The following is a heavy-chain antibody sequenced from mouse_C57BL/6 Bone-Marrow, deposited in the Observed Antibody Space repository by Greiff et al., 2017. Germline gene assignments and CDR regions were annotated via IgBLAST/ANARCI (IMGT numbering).Heavy chain of an antibody. Sequence: QVQLQQPGAELVKPGASVKMSCKASGYTFTSYWITWVKQRPGQGLEWIGDIYPTSGRTNYNEKFKSKAILTVATSSNTAYMQLSSLTSEDSAVFYCARSGPLGRSCDYWGQGTTLTGSS. CDR1: GYTFTSYW. D-gene: IGHD4-1*01. CDR2: IYPTSGRT. CDR3: ARSGPLGRSCDY. J-gene: IGHJ2*01. V-gene: IGHV1-55*01.